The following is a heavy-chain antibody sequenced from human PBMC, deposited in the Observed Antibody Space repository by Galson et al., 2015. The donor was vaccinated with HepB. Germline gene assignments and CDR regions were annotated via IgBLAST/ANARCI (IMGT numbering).Heavy chain of an antibody. Sequence: SLRLSCAASGFTVSDNSMSWVRQAPGRGLEWVSVIYSGGSTYYADSVKGRFTISRDNSKNTLYLQMNSLRAEDTAVYYCASRGYSYEFDFWGQGTQVTVSS. CDR1: GFTVSDNS. V-gene: IGHV3-66*02. J-gene: IGHJ4*02. CDR3: ASRGYSYEFDF. CDR2: IYSGGST. D-gene: IGHD5-18*01.